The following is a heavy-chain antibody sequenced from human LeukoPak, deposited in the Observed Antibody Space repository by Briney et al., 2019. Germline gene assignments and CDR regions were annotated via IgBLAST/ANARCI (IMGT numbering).Heavy chain of an antibody. Sequence: PGGSLTLSCAASAFTFSTFSMNWVRQAPGKGLEWVSSIISSSSYIYYADSVKGRFTIFRDNAKNSLYLQMNSLRAEDTAVYYCARDPQYCSGGSCYSFDYWGQGTLVTVSS. V-gene: IGHV3-21*01. CDR3: ARDPQYCSGGSCYSFDY. J-gene: IGHJ4*02. D-gene: IGHD2-15*01. CDR1: AFTFSTFS. CDR2: IISSSSYI.